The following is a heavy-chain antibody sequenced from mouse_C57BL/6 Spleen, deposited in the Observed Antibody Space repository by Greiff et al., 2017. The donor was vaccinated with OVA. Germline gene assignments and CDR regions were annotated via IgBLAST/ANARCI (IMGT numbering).Heavy chain of an antibody. CDR3: ARREGSSYDYAMDY. CDR2: IDPSDSYT. D-gene: IGHD1-1*01. CDR1: GYTFTSYW. J-gene: IGHJ4*01. V-gene: IGHV1-69*01. Sequence: QVQLQQPGAELVMPGASVKLSCKASGYTFTSYWMHWVKQRPGQGLEWIGEIDPSDSYTNYNQKFKGKSTLTVDKSSSTAYMQLSSPTSEDSAVYYCARREGSSYDYAMDYWGQGTSVTVSS.